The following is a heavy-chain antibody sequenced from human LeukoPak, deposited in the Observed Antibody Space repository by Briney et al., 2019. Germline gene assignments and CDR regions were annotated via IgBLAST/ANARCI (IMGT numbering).Heavy chain of an antibody. J-gene: IGHJ4*02. CDR2: IYYSGST. D-gene: IGHD2-2*03. CDR1: GGSISSYY. Sequence: SETLSLTCTVSGGSISSYYWSWIRQPPGKGLEWSGYIYYSGSTNYNPSLKSRVTISVDTSKNQFSLKLSSVTAADSAVYYCARHGSSHWGQGTLVTVSS. V-gene: IGHV4-59*08. CDR3: ARHGSSH.